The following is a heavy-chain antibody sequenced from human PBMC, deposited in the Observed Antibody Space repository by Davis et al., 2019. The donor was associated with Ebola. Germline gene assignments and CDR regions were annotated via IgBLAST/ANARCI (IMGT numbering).Heavy chain of an antibody. D-gene: IGHD6-13*01. CDR3: ARQARIAAAGKNNWFDP. J-gene: IGHJ5*02. CDR1: GFTFSSYA. CDR2: ISYDGSNK. V-gene: IGHV3-30-3*01. Sequence: GESLKISCAASGFTFSSYAMHWVRQAPGKGLEWVAVISYDGSNKYYADSVKGRFTISRDNSKNTLYLQMNSLRAEDTAVYYCARQARIAAAGKNNWFDPWGQGTLVTVSS.